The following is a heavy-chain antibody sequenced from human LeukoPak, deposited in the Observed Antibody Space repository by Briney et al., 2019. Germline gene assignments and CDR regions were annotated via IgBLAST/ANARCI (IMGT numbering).Heavy chain of an antibody. Sequence: SVKVSCKASGGTFSSYTISWVRQAPGQGLEWMGRIIPILGIANYAQKFQGRVTIAADKSTSTAYMELSSLRSEDTAVYYCARSAYGSGSYYGAPSYYFDYWGQGTLVTVSS. V-gene: IGHV1-69*02. D-gene: IGHD3-10*01. J-gene: IGHJ4*02. CDR3: ARSAYGSGSYYGAPSYYFDY. CDR1: GGTFSSYT. CDR2: IIPILGIA.